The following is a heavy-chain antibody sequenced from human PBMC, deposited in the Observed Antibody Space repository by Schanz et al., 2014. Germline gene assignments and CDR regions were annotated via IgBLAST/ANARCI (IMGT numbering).Heavy chain of an antibody. J-gene: IGHJ4*02. CDR2: MYYSGST. CDR3: AGTGRNVVVEAATETYYFDY. CDR1: GGSISSSSYY. Sequence: QLQLQESGPGLVKPSETLSLTCTVSGGSISSSSYYWGWIRQPPGKGLEWIGSMYYSGSTYYNPSPKSRVPISGAPPKTPFPGGLRSVTAIDTAVYYCAGTGRNVVVEAATETYYFDYWGQGTLVTVSS. V-gene: IGHV4-39*01. D-gene: IGHD2-15*01.